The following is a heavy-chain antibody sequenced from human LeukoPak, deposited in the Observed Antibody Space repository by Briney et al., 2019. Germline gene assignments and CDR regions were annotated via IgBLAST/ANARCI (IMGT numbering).Heavy chain of an antibody. CDR3: ARDPPNYYDRSGLDY. Sequence: ASVTVSCQGCGGTFSSYSISWVGQAPGQGLEWMGGIIPIFGTANYAQKFQGRVTITTDESTSTAYMELSSLRSEDTAVYYCARDPPNYYDRSGLDYWGQGTLVTVSS. J-gene: IGHJ4*02. CDR2: IIPIFGTA. V-gene: IGHV1-69*05. CDR1: GGTFSSYS. D-gene: IGHD3-22*01.